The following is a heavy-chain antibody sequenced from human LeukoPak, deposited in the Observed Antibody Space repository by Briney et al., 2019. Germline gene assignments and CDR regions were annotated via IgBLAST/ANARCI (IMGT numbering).Heavy chain of an antibody. CDR2: INPNSGGT. D-gene: IGHD2-2*01. Sequence: GASVKVSCKASGYTFTGYYMHWVRQAPGQGLEWVGWINPNSGGTNYAQKFQGWVTMTRDTSISTAYMELSRLRSDDTAVYYCARTSQTGYYYYGMDVWGQGTTVTVSS. V-gene: IGHV1-2*04. CDR1: GYTFTGYY. CDR3: ARTSQTGYYYYGMDV. J-gene: IGHJ6*02.